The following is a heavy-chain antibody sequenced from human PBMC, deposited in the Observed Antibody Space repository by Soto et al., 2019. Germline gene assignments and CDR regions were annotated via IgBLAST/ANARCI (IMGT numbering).Heavy chain of an antibody. CDR3: AKDAQGISGGSSNWFDP. CDR1: GFTFSSYA. CDR2: ISGSGGST. V-gene: IGHV3-23*01. Sequence: GGSLRLSCAASGFTFSSYAMSWVRQAPGKGLEWVSAISGSGGSTYYADSVKGRFTISRDNSKNTLYLQMNSLRAEDTAVYYCAKDAQGISGGSSNWFDPWGQGTLVTSPQ. D-gene: IGHD2-15*01. J-gene: IGHJ5*02.